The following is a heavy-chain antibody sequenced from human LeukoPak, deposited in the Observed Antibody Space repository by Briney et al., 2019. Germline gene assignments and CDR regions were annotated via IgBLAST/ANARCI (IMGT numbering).Heavy chain of an antibody. Sequence: SETLSLTCSVSGGSINNRDYYWGWIRQPPGKGLEWIGEINHSGSTNYNPSLKSRVTISVDTSKNQFSLKLSSVTAADTAVYYCAGHPPYYYGSRNWFDPWGQGTLVTVSS. J-gene: IGHJ5*02. CDR1: GGSINNRDYY. D-gene: IGHD3-10*01. V-gene: IGHV4-39*01. CDR2: INHSGST. CDR3: AGHPPYYYGSRNWFDP.